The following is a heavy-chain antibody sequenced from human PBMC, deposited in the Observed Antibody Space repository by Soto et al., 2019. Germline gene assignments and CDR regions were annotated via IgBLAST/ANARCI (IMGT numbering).Heavy chain of an antibody. CDR2: IYHSGST. D-gene: IGHD3-22*01. CDR3: ARSAGNSGYYIFDY. Sequence: SETLSLTCSVSGGSIISSYYWSWIRQPPGKGLEWIGYIYHSGSTNYNPSLKSRVTISIDTSKNQFSLKLSSVTAADTAVYYCARSAGNSGYYIFDYWGQGTLVTVSS. V-gene: IGHV4-59*01. J-gene: IGHJ4*02. CDR1: GGSIISSYY.